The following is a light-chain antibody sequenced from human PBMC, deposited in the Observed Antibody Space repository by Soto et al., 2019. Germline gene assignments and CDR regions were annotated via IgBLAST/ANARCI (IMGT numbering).Light chain of an antibody. V-gene: IGLV2-14*01. J-gene: IGLJ2*01. CDR2: EVN. Sequence: QSALTQPASVSGSPGQSITISCTGTSDNIGDYSDVSWYQQHPGKAPKLILYEVNNRPSGISNRFSGSKSGNTASLTISGLQAEDESDYYCSSYTSGATPSVVFGGGTTLTVL. CDR1: SDNIGDYSD. CDR3: SSYTSGATPSVV.